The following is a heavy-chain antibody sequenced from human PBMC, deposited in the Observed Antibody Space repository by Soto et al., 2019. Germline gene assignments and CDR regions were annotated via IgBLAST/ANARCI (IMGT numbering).Heavy chain of an antibody. Sequence: QVQLVESGGGVVQPGRSLRLSCAASGFTFSTYGMHWVRQAPGKGLEWVAVIWYDGSNEYYADSVKGRFTTSRDNSKNTLYLQMNSLRAEDTAVYYCARDSGVRGVINWYFDLWGRGTLVTVSS. CDR2: IWYDGSNE. D-gene: IGHD3-10*01. CDR3: ARDSGVRGVINWYFDL. V-gene: IGHV3-33*01. CDR1: GFTFSTYG. J-gene: IGHJ2*01.